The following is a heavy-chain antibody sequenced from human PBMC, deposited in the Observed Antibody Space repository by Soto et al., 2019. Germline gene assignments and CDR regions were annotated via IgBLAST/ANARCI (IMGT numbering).Heavy chain of an antibody. CDR2: IYCDDDK. CDR3: AHSLWGDWFDP. Sequence: QITFKESGPTLGKSTQTLTLTCTFSGFSLTTSGVGVGWIRRPPGKALEWLALIYCDDDKRYSPSLKSRLTINKDTSKNQVVLRMNTMDPADKSRYYCAHSLWGDWFDPWGQGTLVTVSS. J-gene: IGHJ5*02. D-gene: IGHD3-10*01. V-gene: IGHV2-5*02. CDR1: GFSLTTSGVG.